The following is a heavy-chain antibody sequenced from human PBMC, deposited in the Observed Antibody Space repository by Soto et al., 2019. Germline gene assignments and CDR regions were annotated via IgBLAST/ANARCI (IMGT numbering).Heavy chain of an antibody. V-gene: IGHV1-2*02. CDR1: GYTLTGYY. CDR2: INPNSGGT. D-gene: IGHD2-8*01. CDR3: ARVPSLMVYASPTNYGMDV. Sequence: GASVKVSCKASGYTLTGYYMHWVRQAPGQGLEWMGWINPNSGGTNYAQKFQGRVTMTRDTSISTAYMELSRLRSDDTAVYYCARVPSLMVYASPTNYGMDVWGQGTTVTVSS. J-gene: IGHJ6*02.